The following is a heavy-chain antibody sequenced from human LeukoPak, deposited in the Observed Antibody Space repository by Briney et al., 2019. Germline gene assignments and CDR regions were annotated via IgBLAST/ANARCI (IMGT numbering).Heavy chain of an antibody. CDR1: GGSFSGYY. CDR3: ARRPTGYCSGGSCYSYNWFDP. Sequence: SEXXSLTCAVYGGSFSGYYWSWIRQPPGKGLEGIGEINHSGSTNYNPSLTSRVTISVDTPKNQFSLKLSSVTAADTAVYYCARRPTGYCSGGSCYSYNWFDPWGQGTLVTVSS. CDR2: INHSGST. J-gene: IGHJ5*02. V-gene: IGHV4-34*01. D-gene: IGHD2-15*01.